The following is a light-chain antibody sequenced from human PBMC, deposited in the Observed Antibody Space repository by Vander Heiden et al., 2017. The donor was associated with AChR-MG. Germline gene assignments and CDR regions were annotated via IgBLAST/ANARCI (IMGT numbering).Light chain of an antibody. CDR2: VVS. Sequence: QSALTQPPFASGPPGQSVTISCTGTSSDVGCYNHVSWYQQHPRHPPKPIIYVVSKRPSGVPDRFSGSRSGNTASLTVSGLQAEDEAAYYCSSNAGNNEPVFGGRTRLTVL. CDR1: SSDVGCYNH. J-gene: IGLJ3*02. CDR3: SSNAGNNEPV. V-gene: IGLV2-8*01.